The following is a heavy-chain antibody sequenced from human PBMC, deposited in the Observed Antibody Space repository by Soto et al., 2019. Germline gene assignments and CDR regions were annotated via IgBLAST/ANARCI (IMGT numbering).Heavy chain of an antibody. D-gene: IGHD6-25*01. J-gene: IGHJ4*02. CDR1: GYTFTSYG. CDR2: ISAYNGNT. CDR3: AIRSPNRGLDY. Sequence: ASVKVSCKASGYTFTSYGISWVRQAPGQGLEWMGWISAYNGNTNYAQKLQGRVTMTTDTSTSTAYMELRSLRSDYTSVYYCAIRSPNRGLDYWGQRTLVTVSS. V-gene: IGHV1-18*01.